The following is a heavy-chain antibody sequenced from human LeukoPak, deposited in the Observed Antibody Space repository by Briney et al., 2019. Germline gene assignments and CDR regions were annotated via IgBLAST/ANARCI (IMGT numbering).Heavy chain of an antibody. CDR1: GYSFTSYW. J-gene: IGHJ1*01. CDR3: ARQVGSNWYMDN. V-gene: IGHV5-51*01. CDR2: IYPGDSNT. Sequence: GESLKISCKASGYSFTSYWIGWMRQMPGKGLEWMGIIYPGDSNTRYSPPFQGQVTISADKSISTAYLQWSSLKASDTAMYYCARQVGSNWYMDNWGQGTLVTVSS. D-gene: IGHD6-13*01.